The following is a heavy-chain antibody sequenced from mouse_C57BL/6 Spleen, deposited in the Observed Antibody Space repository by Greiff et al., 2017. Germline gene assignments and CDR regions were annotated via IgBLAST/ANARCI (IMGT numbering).Heavy chain of an antibody. Sequence: QVQLKQSGAELVRPGTSVKMSCKASGYTFTNYWIGWAKQRPGHGLEWIGDIYPGGGYTNYNEKFKGKDTLTADKSSSTAYMQFSSLTSEDSAIYYCARGDYYGSSYGYFDVWGTGTTVTVSS. CDR2: IYPGGGYT. J-gene: IGHJ1*03. V-gene: IGHV1-63*01. CDR3: ARGDYYGSSYGYFDV. CDR1: GYTFTNYW. D-gene: IGHD1-1*01.